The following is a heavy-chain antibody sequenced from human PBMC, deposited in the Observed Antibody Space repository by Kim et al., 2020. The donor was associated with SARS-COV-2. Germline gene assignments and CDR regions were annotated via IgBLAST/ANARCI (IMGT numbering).Heavy chain of an antibody. CDR2: IGSSGSYK. CDR3: ARLPRSGSYLDY. D-gene: IGHD1-26*01. Sequence: GGSLRLSCAASGFTFSDYYMSWIRQAPGNGLEWVSYIGSSGSYKDYADSVRGRFTISRDNSKNSLYLQMNSLRVDDTAVFYCARLPRSGSYLDYWGQGILVTVSS. CDR1: GFTFSDYY. V-gene: IGHV3-11*03. J-gene: IGHJ4*02.